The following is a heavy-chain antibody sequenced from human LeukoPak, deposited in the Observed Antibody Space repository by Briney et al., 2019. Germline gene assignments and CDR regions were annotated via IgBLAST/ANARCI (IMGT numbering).Heavy chain of an antibody. V-gene: IGHV1-2*02. Sequence: ASVKVSCKASGYTFTGYYMHWVRQAPGQGLEWMGLINPNSGGTNYAQKFQGRVTMTRDTSISTAYMELSRLRSDDTAVYYCAREGGLDCSSTSCYAHWGQGTLVTVSS. CDR1: GYTFTGYY. CDR3: AREGGLDCSSTSCYAH. CDR2: INPNSGGT. D-gene: IGHD2-2*01. J-gene: IGHJ4*02.